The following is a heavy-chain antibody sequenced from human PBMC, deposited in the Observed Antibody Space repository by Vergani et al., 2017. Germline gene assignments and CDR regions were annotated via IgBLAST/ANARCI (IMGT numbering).Heavy chain of an antibody. CDR2: INPNSGGT. CDR1: GYTFTGYY. Sequence: QVQLVQSGAAVKKPGASVKVSCKASGYTFTGYYIHWVRQAPGQGLEWMGWINPNSGGTNYEQKFQGRVTMTRDTPISTAYMELSRLRSDDTAVYYCTRGGRSIAARPAYAFDIWGQGTMVTVSS. V-gene: IGHV1-2*02. D-gene: IGHD6-6*01. CDR3: TRGGRSIAARPAYAFDI. J-gene: IGHJ3*02.